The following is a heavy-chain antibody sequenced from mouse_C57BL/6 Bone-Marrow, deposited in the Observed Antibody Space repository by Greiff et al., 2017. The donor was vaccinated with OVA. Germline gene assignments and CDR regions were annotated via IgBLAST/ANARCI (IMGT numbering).Heavy chain of an antibody. CDR3: ARGYYGSSYVFDY. CDR2: ISYDGSN. J-gene: IGHJ2*01. V-gene: IGHV3-6*01. Sequence: VQLKESGPGLVKPSQSLSLTCSVTGYSITSGYYWNWIRQFPGNKLEWMGYISYDGSNNYNPSLKNRISITRDTSKNQFFLKLNSVTTEDTATYYCARGYYGSSYVFDYWGQGTTLTVSS. CDR1: GYSITSGYY. D-gene: IGHD1-1*01.